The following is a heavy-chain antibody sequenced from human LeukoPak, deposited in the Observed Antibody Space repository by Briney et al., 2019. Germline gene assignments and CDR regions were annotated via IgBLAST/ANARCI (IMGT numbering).Heavy chain of an antibody. Sequence: PSETLSLTCTVSGGSISSYYWSWLRQPPGKGLEWIGYIYYSGSTNYNPSLKSRVTISVDTSKNQFSLKLSSVTAADTAVYYCARRSAGCSGGSCYSGFGYWGQGTLVTVSS. CDR2: IYYSGST. J-gene: IGHJ4*02. CDR1: GGSISSYY. CDR3: ARRSAGCSGGSCYSGFGY. D-gene: IGHD2-15*01. V-gene: IGHV4-59*01.